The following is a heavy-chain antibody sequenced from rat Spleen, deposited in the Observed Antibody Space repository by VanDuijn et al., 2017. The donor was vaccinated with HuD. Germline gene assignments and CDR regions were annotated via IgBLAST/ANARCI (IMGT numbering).Heavy chain of an antibody. CDR2: ISYGDSSGHSAT. J-gene: IGHJ2*01. CDR3: ARENYYSGDY. V-gene: IGHV5-29*01. Sequence: EVQLVESDGGLVQPGRSLKLSCAASGFTFSNYGMAWVCQAPTKGLEWVATISYGDSSGHSATYYRDSVKGRFTISRDNAKSTLSLQMDSLRSEDTATYYCARENYYSGDYWGQGVMVTVSS. D-gene: IGHD1-1*01. CDR1: GFTFSNYG.